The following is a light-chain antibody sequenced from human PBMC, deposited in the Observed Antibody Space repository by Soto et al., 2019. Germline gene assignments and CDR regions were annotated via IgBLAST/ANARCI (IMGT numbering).Light chain of an antibody. V-gene: IGKV3-20*01. Sequence: DIVLTQSPGTMSLSPGDRATLSCRASQSVSSSYLAWYQQKHCQAPRLLIYGASGRATGIPDRFSGRGSGTDFTLTISRLEPEDFAVYYCQQYGSSRGFTFGPGTKVDIK. CDR2: GAS. J-gene: IGKJ3*01. CDR3: QQYGSSRGFT. CDR1: QSVSSSY.